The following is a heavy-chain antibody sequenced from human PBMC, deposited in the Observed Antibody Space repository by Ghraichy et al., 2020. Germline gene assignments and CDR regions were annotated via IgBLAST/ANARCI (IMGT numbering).Heavy chain of an antibody. V-gene: IGHV4-59*01. Sequence: SETLSLTCSVSGASITRDHWIWVRQPPGKGLEWIGYVSYSGHTNYNPSLRSRVTISKDTSKNQFSLKLTSVSAADTAVYYCARVPTGDHRVRESNDYHMDVGGNGTTVNVSS. CDR1: GASITRDH. D-gene: IGHD1-1*01. CDR3: ARVPTGDHRVRESNDYHMDV. CDR2: VSYSGHT. J-gene: IGHJ6*03.